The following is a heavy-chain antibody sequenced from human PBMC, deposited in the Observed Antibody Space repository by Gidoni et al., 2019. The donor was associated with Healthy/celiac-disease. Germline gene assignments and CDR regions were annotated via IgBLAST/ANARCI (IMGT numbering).Heavy chain of an antibody. V-gene: IGHV1-18*01. J-gene: IGHJ3*02. CDR1: GYPFTSYG. CDR3: ARDLGGRFSSPTTDAFDI. D-gene: IGHD5-18*01. Sequence: QVQLVHSGAEVKKPGASVKVSCKPSGYPFTSYGISWVRQAPGQWLEWMGWISAYNGNTNYAQKIQGRVNMTTDTSTSTAYMELRSLRSDDTAVYYWARDLGGRFSSPTTDAFDIWGQGTMVTVSS. CDR2: ISAYNGNT.